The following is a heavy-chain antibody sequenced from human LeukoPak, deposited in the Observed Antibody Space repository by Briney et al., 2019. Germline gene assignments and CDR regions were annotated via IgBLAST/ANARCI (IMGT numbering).Heavy chain of an antibody. CDR2: IYHSGST. Sequence: PSETLSLTCAVSGGSISSSNWWSWVRQPPGKGLEWIGEIYHSGSTNYDPSLKSRVTISVDKSKNQFSLKLSSVTAADTAVYYCARESSEVVAAYYYYYMDVWGKGTTVTVSS. CDR1: GGSISSSNW. CDR3: ARESSEVVAAYYYYYMDV. V-gene: IGHV4-4*02. D-gene: IGHD2-15*01. J-gene: IGHJ6*03.